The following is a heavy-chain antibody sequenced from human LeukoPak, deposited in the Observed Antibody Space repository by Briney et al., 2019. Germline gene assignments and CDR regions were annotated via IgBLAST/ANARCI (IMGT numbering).Heavy chain of an antibody. V-gene: IGHV5-51*01. CDR3: VRVGMQPYHHLYFMDV. J-gene: IGHJ6*03. CDR1: GYSFTSYW. CDR2: IYPGDSDT. D-gene: IGHD2-8*01. Sequence: GESLKISCQGSGYSFTSYWIGWVRQMPGKGLEWMGIIYPGDSDTRYSPSFQGQVTISADKSISTAYLQWSSLKASDTAMYYCVRVGMQPYHHLYFMDVWGKGTTVIVSS.